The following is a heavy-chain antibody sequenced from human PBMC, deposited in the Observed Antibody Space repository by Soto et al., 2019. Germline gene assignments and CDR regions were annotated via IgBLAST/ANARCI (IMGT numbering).Heavy chain of an antibody. CDR1: GFTFSSYA. Sequence: QVQLVESGGGVVQPGRSLRLSCAASGFTFSSYAMHWVRQAPGKGLEWVAVISYDGSNKYYADSVKGRFTISRDNSKNTRYLQMNSLRAEDTAVYYGPRGEAVTKVTTWTCFDYWGQGTLVTVSS. V-gene: IGHV3-30-3*01. J-gene: IGHJ4*02. CDR3: PRGEAVTKVTTWTCFDY. D-gene: IGHD4-17*01. CDR2: ISYDGSNK.